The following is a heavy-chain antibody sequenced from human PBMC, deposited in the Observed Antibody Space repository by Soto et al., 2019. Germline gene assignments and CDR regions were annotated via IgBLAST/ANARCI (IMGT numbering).Heavy chain of an antibody. CDR3: AREDVGVARAGSNVDWFDP. V-gene: IGHV1-18*01. J-gene: IGHJ5*02. CDR1: GYTFTSYG. CDR2: ISAYNGNR. D-gene: IGHD6-13*01. Sequence: GASVKVSCKASGYTFTSYGIRWVRQGPGEGLEWMGWISAYNGNRNYAQKLQGRVTMTTDTSTSTAYMELRSLRSDDTAVYYCAREDVGVARAGSNVDWFDPWGQGTLVTVSS.